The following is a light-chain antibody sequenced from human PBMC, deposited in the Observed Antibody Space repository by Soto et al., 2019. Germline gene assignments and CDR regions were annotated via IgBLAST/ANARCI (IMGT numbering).Light chain of an antibody. J-gene: IGKJ1*01. CDR1: QSISSW. V-gene: IGKV1-5*03. CDR2: KAS. Sequence: DIQMTQSPSTLSASVGDRVTITCRASQSISSWLAWYQQKPGKAPKLLIYKASSLESGVPSRFSGSGAGTEVTLTISSLQPDDFATYYFQQYNSYPRTFGQGTKVEIK. CDR3: QQYNSYPRT.